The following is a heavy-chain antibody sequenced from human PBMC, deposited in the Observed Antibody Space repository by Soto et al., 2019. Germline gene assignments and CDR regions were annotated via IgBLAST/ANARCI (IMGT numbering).Heavy chain of an antibody. CDR3: ATDTGYSYGYSSYYFDY. CDR1: GYTLTELS. Sequence: QVQLVQSGAEVKKPRASVKVSCKVSGYTLTELSMHWVRQAPGKGLEWMGGFDPEDGEIIYAQKWQGRVTMTEDTSTDSAYIELSSVSSEGTAVYYCATDTGYSYGYSSYYFDYWCEGTMVTVCS. V-gene: IGHV1-24*01. J-gene: IGHJ4*02. D-gene: IGHD5-18*01. CDR2: FDPEDGEI.